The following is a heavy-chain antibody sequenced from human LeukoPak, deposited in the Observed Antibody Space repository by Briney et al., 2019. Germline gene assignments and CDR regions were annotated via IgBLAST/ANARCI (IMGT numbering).Heavy chain of an antibody. Sequence: SETLSLTCTVSGGSISSSSYYWGWIRQPPGKGLEWIGSIYYSGSTYYNPSLKSRITISVDTSKNQFSLKLSSVTAADTAVYYCARRLAVVTQEIDYWGQGTLVTVSS. J-gene: IGHJ4*02. V-gene: IGHV4-39*01. CDR2: IYYSGST. D-gene: IGHD4-23*01. CDR1: GGSISSSSYY. CDR3: ARRLAVVTQEIDY.